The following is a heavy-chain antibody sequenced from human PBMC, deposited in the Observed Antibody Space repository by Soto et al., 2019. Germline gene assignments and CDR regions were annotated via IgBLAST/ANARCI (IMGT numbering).Heavy chain of an antibody. D-gene: IGHD2-21*01. CDR3: ARRDHYSIRGPNYYYGMDV. V-gene: IGHV1-3*01. CDR1: GYTFTSYA. Sequence: GASVKVSCKASGYTFTSYAIHWVRQAPGQSLEWMGWINADNGNTKSSEKFQGRVTISRATSVSTAYMELSSLTSDDTAVYYCARRDHYSIRGPNYYYGMDVWRQGITVTVS. J-gene: IGHJ6*02. CDR2: INADNGNT.